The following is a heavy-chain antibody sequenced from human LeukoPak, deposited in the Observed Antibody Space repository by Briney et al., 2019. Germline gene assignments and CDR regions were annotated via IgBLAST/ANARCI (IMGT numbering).Heavy chain of an antibody. V-gene: IGHV3-30-3*01. CDR1: GFTFSSYA. CDR3: AKDDASRLGGDYYFDY. Sequence: QPGGSLRLSCAASGFTFSSYAMHWVRQAPGKGLEWVAVISHDGSNKYYADSVKGRFTISRDNSKNTLYLQMNSLRAEDTAVYYCAKDDASRLGGDYYFDYWGQGTLVTVSS. D-gene: IGHD6-25*01. J-gene: IGHJ4*02. CDR2: ISHDGSNK.